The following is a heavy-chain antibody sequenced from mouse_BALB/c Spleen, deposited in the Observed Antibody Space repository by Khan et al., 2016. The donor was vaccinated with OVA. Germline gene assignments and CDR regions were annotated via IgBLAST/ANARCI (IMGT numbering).Heavy chain of an antibody. V-gene: IGHV2-2*02. CDR2: IWSGGVT. D-gene: IGHD2-4*01. Sequence: VQLQESGPGLVQPSQSLSITCTVSGFSLSSYGVHWVRQSPGKGLEWLGVIWSGGVTDYNAAFISRLSISKENSKSQAFLKMNSLQANDSDIYYCGRNYDSNEGLTYWGQGTLVPVSA. J-gene: IGHJ3*01. CDR1: GFSLSSYG. CDR3: GRNYDSNEGLTY.